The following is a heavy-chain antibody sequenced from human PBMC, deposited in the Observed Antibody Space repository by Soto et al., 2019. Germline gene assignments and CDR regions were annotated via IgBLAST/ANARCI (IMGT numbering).Heavy chain of an antibody. CDR1: GFTFSNYF. V-gene: IGHV3-74*01. J-gene: IGHJ5*01. CDR3: ARTYVPGIAGFDP. D-gene: IGHD1-1*01. CDR2: MSGDGKTI. Sequence: SLRLSCAASGFTFSNYFMHWVRQVPGEGLVWVSRMSGDGKTISYADSVKGRFTISRDNAKNTLYLQMNSLRVEDTAVYYCARTYVPGIAGFDPWGQGTLVTVSS.